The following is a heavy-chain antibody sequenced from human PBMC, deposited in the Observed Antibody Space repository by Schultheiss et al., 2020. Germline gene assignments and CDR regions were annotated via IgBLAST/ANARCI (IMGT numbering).Heavy chain of an antibody. D-gene: IGHD6-19*01. Sequence: GGSLRLSCAASGFTVSSNEMSWVRQAPGKGLEWVSSISSSSSYIYYADSVKGRFTISRDNSKNTLYLQMNSLRAEDTAVYYCAKDWSELAVAGQTYSYYGMDVWGKGTTVTVSS. CDR2: ISSSSSYI. CDR3: AKDWSELAVAGQTYSYYGMDV. CDR1: GFTVSSNE. V-gene: IGHV3-21*04. J-gene: IGHJ6*04.